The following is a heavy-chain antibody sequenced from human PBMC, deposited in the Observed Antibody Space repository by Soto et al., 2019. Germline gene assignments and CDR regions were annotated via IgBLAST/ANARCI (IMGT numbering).Heavy chain of an antibody. CDR1: GFTFSSYG. Sequence: QVQLVESGGGVVQPGRSLRLSCAASGFTFSSYGMHWVRQAPGKGLEWVAVIWYDGSNKYYADSVKGRFTISRDNSKNTLYLQMNSLRAEDTAVYYCARERPEVGYSYGYLFYWGQGTLVTVSS. V-gene: IGHV3-33*01. D-gene: IGHD5-18*01. J-gene: IGHJ4*02. CDR3: ARERPEVGYSYGYLFY. CDR2: IWYDGSNK.